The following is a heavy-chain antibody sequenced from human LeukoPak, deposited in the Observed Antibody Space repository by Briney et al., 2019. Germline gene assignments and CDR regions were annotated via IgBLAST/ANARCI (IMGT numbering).Heavy chain of an antibody. CDR3: ASIVSRSNWFDP. V-gene: IGHV4-4*02. Sequence: SGTLSLTCAVSGGSISSSNWWSWVRQPPGKGLEWIGEIYHSGSTNYNPSLKSRVTISVDKSKNQFSLKLNSVTAADTAVYYCASIVSRSNWFDPGGQGTLVTVSS. CDR2: IYHSGST. CDR1: GGSISSSNW. J-gene: IGHJ5*02. D-gene: IGHD5/OR15-5a*01.